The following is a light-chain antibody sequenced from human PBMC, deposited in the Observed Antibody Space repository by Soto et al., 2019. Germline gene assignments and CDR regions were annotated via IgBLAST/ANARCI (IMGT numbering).Light chain of an antibody. CDR3: QNFDSAPQT. CDR1: QGIRHY. CDR2: EAS. Sequence: DIQMTQSPSSLSASVGDRFTITFRASQGIRHYLAWYQQKPGKVPKLLIYEASNLQSGVPSRFRGGGSGTEFTLTISSLQPEDVATYYCQNFDSAPQTFGQGTKVDI. V-gene: IGKV1-27*01. J-gene: IGKJ1*01.